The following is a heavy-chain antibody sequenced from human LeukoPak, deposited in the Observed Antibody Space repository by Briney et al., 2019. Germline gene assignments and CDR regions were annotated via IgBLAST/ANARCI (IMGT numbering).Heavy chain of an antibody. CDR3: ARGKQWLVRRIYNWFDP. J-gene: IGHJ5*02. Sequence: SGNTGYAQKFQGRVTMTRNTSISTAYMELSSLRSEDTAVYYCARGKQWLVRRIYNWFDPWGQGTLVTVSS. D-gene: IGHD6-19*01. V-gene: IGHV1-8*01. CDR2: SGNT.